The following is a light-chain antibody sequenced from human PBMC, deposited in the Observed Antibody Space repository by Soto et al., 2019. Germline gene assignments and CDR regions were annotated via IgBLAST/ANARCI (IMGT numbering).Light chain of an antibody. J-gene: IGKJ1*01. CDR2: DAS. CDR3: QQRSNLPRT. CDR1: QSVSSY. V-gene: IGKV3-11*01. Sequence: ESVLTRSPGTLSLSPGERATLSCRASQSVSSYLAWYQQKPGQAPRLLIYDASNRATGIPARFSGSGSGTDFTLTISSLEPEDFAVYYCQQRSNLPRTFGQGTKVDI.